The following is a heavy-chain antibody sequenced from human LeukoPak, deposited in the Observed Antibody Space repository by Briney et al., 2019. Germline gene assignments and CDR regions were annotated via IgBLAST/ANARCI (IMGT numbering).Heavy chain of an antibody. J-gene: IGHJ4*02. CDR1: GFTFSSYA. Sequence: GGSLRLSCAASGFTFSSYAMSWVRQAPGKGLEWVSAISGSGGSTYYADSVKGRFTISRDNPKNTLYLQMNSLRAEDTAVYYCAKAPTGYSSGWYLAFDYWGQGTLVTVSS. CDR2: ISGSGGST. V-gene: IGHV3-23*01. D-gene: IGHD6-19*01. CDR3: AKAPTGYSSGWYLAFDY.